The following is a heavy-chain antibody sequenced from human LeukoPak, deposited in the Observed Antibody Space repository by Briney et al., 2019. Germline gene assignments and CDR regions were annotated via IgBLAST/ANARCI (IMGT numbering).Heavy chain of an antibody. D-gene: IGHD3-10*02. Sequence: SETLSLTCTVSGGSISSGRYYWSWIRQPAGKGLEWIGRIYTSGSTNYNPSLKSRVTISVDTSKNQFSLKLISVTAADTAVYYCASDHMLYAFHIWGQGTMVTVSS. J-gene: IGHJ3*02. CDR1: GGSISSGRYY. CDR2: IYTSGST. CDR3: ASDHMLYAFHI. V-gene: IGHV4-61*02.